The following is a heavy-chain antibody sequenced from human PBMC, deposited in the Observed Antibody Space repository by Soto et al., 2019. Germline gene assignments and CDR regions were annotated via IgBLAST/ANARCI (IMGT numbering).Heavy chain of an antibody. Sequence: GGSLRLSCAASGFTFSNAWMSWVRQAPGKGLEWVGRIKSKTDGGTTDYAAPVKGRFTISRGDSKNTLYLQMNSLKTEDTAVYYCTTEGMTTSSGYADLDWGQGTLVTVSS. CDR1: GFTFSNAW. J-gene: IGHJ4*02. CDR2: IKSKTDGGTT. V-gene: IGHV3-15*01. CDR3: TTEGMTTSSGYADLD. D-gene: IGHD4-4*01.